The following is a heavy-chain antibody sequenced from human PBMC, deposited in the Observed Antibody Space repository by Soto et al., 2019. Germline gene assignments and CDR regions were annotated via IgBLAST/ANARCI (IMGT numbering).Heavy chain of an antibody. V-gene: IGHV3-23*01. CDR1: GFTFSNYP. CDR3: ARSQYLVLDIFNV. J-gene: IGHJ4*02. D-gene: IGHD3-9*01. CDR2: ISDTGVTT. Sequence: GGSLRLSCAASGFTFSNYPMGWVRQASGKGLEWISSISDTGVTTYYADSVKGRFTISRDNFKDTLYLQMNSLRTEDTAVYYSARSQYLVLDIFNVWGQGAQVTVSS.